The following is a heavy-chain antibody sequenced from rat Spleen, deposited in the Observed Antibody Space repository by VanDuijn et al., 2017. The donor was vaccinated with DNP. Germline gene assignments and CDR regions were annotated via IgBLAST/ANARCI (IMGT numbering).Heavy chain of an antibody. D-gene: IGHD4-3*01. Sequence: EVQLVESGGGLMQPGKSLKLSCAASGLTFSNYGMAWVRQAPKKGLEWISTISSSGGSTYYRDSVKGRFTISRDNAKSTLYLQMDSLRSEDTATYYCTTRQSRGTCDYWGQGVMVTVSS. CDR2: ISSSGGST. CDR3: TTRQSRGTCDY. V-gene: IGHV5-27*01. J-gene: IGHJ2*01. CDR1: GLTFSNYG.